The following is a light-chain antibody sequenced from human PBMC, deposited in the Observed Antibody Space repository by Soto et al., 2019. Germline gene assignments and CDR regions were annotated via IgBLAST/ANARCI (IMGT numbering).Light chain of an antibody. Sequence: EMVLPKYHGTLSLSPGERSTLSCMASQSVSSSYLAWYQQKPGQAPRLLIYGASSRATGIPDRFSGSGSGTDFTLTISILEPEDFAVYYCQEDGSSPVRFGQGSKVDIK. J-gene: IGKJ1*01. V-gene: IGKV3-20*01. CDR3: QEDGSSPVR. CDR1: QSVSSSY. CDR2: GAS.